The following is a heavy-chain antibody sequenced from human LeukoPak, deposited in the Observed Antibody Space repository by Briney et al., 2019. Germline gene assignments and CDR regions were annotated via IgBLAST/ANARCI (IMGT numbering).Heavy chain of an antibody. CDR3: AKDAQGLVRGGIYFDF. J-gene: IGHJ4*02. CDR2: IWYDGSYK. CDR1: GFTFITYG. D-gene: IGHD6-19*01. Sequence: GRSLRLSCAASGFTFITYGMHWVRQAPGKGLEWVALIWYDGSYKYYADSVKGRFTISRDNSKNTLYLQMNSLRAEDTALYYCAKDAQGLVRGGIYFDFWGQGSLVTVSS. V-gene: IGHV3-33*06.